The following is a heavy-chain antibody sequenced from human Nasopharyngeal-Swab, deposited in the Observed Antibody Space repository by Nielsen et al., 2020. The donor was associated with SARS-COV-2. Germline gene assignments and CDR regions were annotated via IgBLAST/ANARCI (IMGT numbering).Heavy chain of an antibody. CDR2: ISAYNGNT. Sequence: ASVKVSCKASGYTFTSYGISWARQAPGQGLEWMGWISAYNGNTNYAQKLQGRVTMTTDTSTSTAYMELRSLRSDDTAVYYCARRSSRDYYDSIGYEDYWGQGTLVTVSS. CDR1: GYTFTSYG. V-gene: IGHV1-18*01. CDR3: ARRSSRDYYDSIGYEDY. D-gene: IGHD3-22*01. J-gene: IGHJ4*02.